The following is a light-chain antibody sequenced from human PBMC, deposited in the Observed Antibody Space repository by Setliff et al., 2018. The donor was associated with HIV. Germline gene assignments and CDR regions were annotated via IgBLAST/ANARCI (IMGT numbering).Light chain of an antibody. CDR2: DVS. CDR3: SSYTSTSTLCV. V-gene: IGLV2-14*03. Sequence: QSALTQPPSVSGSPGQSVTMSCTGTRSDVGGYNYVSWYQQHPGKAPKLMIYDVSNRPSGFSNRFSGSKSGNTASLTISGLQAEDEADYYCSSYTSTSTLCVFGSGTKATV. CDR1: RSDVGGYNY. J-gene: IGLJ1*01.